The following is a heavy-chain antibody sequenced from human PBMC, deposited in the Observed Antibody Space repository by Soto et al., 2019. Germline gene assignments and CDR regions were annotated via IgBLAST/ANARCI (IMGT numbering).Heavy chain of an antibody. CDR3: ARDSRYVGDNYGLDH. Sequence: GGSLRLSCAASGFTVSRTYMTWVRQAPGKGLEWVSVIYSAGNTYYADSVKGRFTISRDNSRNTVYLQMNSLRAEDTAIYYCARDSRYVGDNYGLDHWGHGALVTVSS. V-gene: IGHV3-53*01. CDR2: IYSAGNT. J-gene: IGHJ4*01. CDR1: GFTVSRTY. D-gene: IGHD3-16*01.